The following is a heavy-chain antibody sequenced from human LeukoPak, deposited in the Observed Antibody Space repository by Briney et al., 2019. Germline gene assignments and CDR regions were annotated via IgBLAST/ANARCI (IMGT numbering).Heavy chain of an antibody. CDR3: ARHKPTGSYPLEL. CDR1: GGSFSGYY. J-gene: IGHJ4*02. Sequence: SETLSLTCAVYGGSFSGYYWSWIRQPPGKGLEWIGHIYSSGSTNYNPSLRSRLTISVDTSTSQLSLKLSSVTAADTAVYYCARHKPTGSYPLELWGQGTLVTVSS. V-gene: IGHV4-59*08. CDR2: IYSSGST. D-gene: IGHD3-10*01.